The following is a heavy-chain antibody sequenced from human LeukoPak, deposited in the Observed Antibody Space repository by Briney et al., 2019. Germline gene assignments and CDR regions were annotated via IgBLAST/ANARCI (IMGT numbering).Heavy chain of an antibody. V-gene: IGHV4-39*07. CDR1: GGSISSSSYY. CDR3: ARAGTADNRASDY. Sequence: NPSETLSLTCTVSGGSISSSSYYWGWIRQPPEKGLEWIGSIYYSGSTYYNPSLKSRVTISLDTSKNQFSLKLTSVTAADTAVYYCARAGTADNRASDYWGQGILVTVSS. J-gene: IGHJ4*02. D-gene: IGHD3-22*01. CDR2: IYYSGST.